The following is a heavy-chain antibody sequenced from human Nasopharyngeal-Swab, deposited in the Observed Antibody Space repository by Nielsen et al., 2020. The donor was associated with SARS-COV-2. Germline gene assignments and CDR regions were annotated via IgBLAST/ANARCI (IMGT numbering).Heavy chain of an antibody. Sequence: VRQAPGKGLEWVGNIKEDGSEKYYVDSVKGRFTISRDNAKNSLYLQMNSLRAEDTAVYYCAAGYSSSWYRAFDIWGQGTMVTVSS. V-gene: IGHV3-7*01. J-gene: IGHJ3*02. D-gene: IGHD6-13*01. CDR3: AAGYSSSWYRAFDI. CDR2: IKEDGSEK.